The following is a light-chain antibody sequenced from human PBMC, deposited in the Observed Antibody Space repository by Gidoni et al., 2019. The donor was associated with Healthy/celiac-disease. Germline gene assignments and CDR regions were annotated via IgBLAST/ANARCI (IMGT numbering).Light chain of an antibody. CDR3: QQYDNLPFT. V-gene: IGKV1-33*01. J-gene: IGKJ3*01. CDR2: DAA. Sequence: DIQMTQSPSSLSASVGDRVTITRQASQDISNYLNWYQRKPGKAPKRLIYDAANLETGVPSRFSGSGSGTDFTFTISSLQPEDIATYYCQQYDNLPFTFXPXTKVEIK. CDR1: QDISNY.